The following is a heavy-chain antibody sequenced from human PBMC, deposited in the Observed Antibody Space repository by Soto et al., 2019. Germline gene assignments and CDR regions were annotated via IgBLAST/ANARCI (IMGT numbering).Heavy chain of an antibody. CDR2: ISGYNGDT. D-gene: IGHD1-1*01. CDR3: AKNGQLTYYSYGMDV. V-gene: IGHV1-18*01. J-gene: IGHJ6*02. Sequence: QGQLVQSGPEVKKPGASVKVSCKASGYTFTRYGISWVRQAPGQGLEWMGWISGYNGDTNYAQKGQGRATMTIETSTSTAYMELRSLTSDDTAIYYCAKNGQLTYYSYGMDVWGQGTTVTVSS. CDR1: GYTFTRYG.